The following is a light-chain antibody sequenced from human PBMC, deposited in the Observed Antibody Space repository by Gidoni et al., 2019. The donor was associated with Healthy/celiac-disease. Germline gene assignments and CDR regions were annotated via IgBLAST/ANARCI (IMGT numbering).Light chain of an antibody. CDR1: QSLLHSNGYNY. CDR2: LGS. V-gene: IGKV2-28*01. Sequence: PGEPASISCRSSQSLLHSNGYNYLDWYLQKPGQSPQLLIYLGSNRASGVPDRFSGSGSGTDFTLKISRVEAEDVGVYYCMQALQTPSTFGPGTIVDIK. J-gene: IGKJ3*01. CDR3: MQALQTPST.